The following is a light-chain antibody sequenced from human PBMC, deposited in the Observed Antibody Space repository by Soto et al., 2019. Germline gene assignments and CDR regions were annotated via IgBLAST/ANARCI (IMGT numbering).Light chain of an antibody. CDR2: SNN. Sequence: QAVVTQPPSASETPGQRVTISCSGSSSNIGTNTVNWYQHLPGSAPKLLIYSNNQRPSGVPDRFSGSKSGTSASLAISGLQPYGEADYYCEAWDGSLNAVLFGGGTKLTVL. J-gene: IGLJ2*01. CDR3: EAWDGSLNAVL. V-gene: IGLV1-44*01. CDR1: SSNIGTNT.